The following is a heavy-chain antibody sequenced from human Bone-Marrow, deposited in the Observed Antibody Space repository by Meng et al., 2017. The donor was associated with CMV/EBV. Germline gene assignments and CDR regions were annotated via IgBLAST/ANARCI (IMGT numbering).Heavy chain of an antibody. J-gene: IGHJ4*02. CDR2: ISAYNGNT. CDR1: GYTFTSYG. Sequence: ASVKVSCKASGYTFTSYGISWVRQAPGQGLEWMGWISAYNGNTNYAQKLQGRVTMTTDTSTSTAYMELRSLRSDDTAVYYCARVLGRSSGWYWSGPYYFDYWGQGTRVTVSS. V-gene: IGHV1-18*01. D-gene: IGHD6-19*01. CDR3: ARVLGRSSGWYWSGPYYFDY.